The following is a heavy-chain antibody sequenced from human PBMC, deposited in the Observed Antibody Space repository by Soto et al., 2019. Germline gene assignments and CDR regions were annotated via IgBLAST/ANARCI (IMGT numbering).Heavy chain of an antibody. CDR3: ARGALTTKTDY. D-gene: IGHD1-1*01. CDR2: MNPETGNT. CDR1: GYTFTSYD. Sequence: QVQLVQSGAEVKKPGAPVKVSCKASGYTFTSYDINWVRQAPGQGLEWMGWMNPETGNTRYAQKFQGRFIMTRDTSISTAYMELSSLRSEDTAVYYCARGALTTKTDYWGQGTLVTVSS. V-gene: IGHV1-8*01. J-gene: IGHJ4*02.